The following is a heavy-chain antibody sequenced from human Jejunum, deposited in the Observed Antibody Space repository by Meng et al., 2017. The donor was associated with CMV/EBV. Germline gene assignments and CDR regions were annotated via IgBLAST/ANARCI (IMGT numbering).Heavy chain of an antibody. D-gene: IGHD4-17*01. J-gene: IGHJ5*02. CDR1: GDSIPRYY. CDR2: LYYSETA. Sequence: SGDSIPRYYGSWIRQPPGKGLEWIGYLYYSETAYYSHSLRGRVIISADTAKNHFSLSLTSVTAADTAVYFCATTVHPVAYLNYFDPWGQGTLVTVSS. CDR3: ATTVHPVAYLNYFDP. V-gene: IGHV4-59*01.